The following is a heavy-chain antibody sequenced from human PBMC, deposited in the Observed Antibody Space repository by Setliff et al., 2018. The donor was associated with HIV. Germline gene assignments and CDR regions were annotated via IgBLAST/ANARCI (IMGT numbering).Heavy chain of an antibody. CDR1: GFTVTTYW. CDR2: IKQDGSEK. J-gene: IGHJ6*02. Sequence: PGGSLRLSWAASGFTVTTYWMSWVRQAPGKGLEWVANIKQDGSEKYYLDSVKGRFTISRDNAKNSMDLQMNSLRAEDTAIYYCARKLRPGHGVDVWGQGTTVTVSS. D-gene: IGHD3-10*01. CDR3: ARKLRPGHGVDV. V-gene: IGHV3-7*01.